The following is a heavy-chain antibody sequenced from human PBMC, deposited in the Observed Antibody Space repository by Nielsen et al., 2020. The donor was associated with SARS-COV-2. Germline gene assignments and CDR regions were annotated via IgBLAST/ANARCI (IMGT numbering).Heavy chain of an antibody. CDR2: IYTDGSA. D-gene: IGHD7-27*01. V-gene: IGHV3-66*01. J-gene: IGHJ6*02. Sequence: GGSLRLSCAASGFTFSSYWMSWVRQAAGKGLEWVSVIYTDGSASYADSMKGRFTVSRDNSKNTVYLQMNSLRAEDTAVYYCARDNWGRMDVWGQGTTVTVSS. CDR1: GFTFSSYW. CDR3: ARDNWGRMDV.